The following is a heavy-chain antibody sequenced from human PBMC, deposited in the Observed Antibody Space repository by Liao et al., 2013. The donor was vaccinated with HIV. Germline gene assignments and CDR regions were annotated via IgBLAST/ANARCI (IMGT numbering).Heavy chain of an antibody. CDR1: GGSISSGGYS. CDR3: ARDKDAFDY. Sequence: QVQLQESGSGLVKPSQTLSLTCAVSGGSISSGGYSWSWIRQPPGKGLEWIGYIYHSGSTYYNPSLKSRVTISVDRSMNHFSLKLRSVTAADTAVYYCARDKDAFDYWGQGTLVTVSS. J-gene: IGHJ4*02. V-gene: IGHV4-30-2*01. CDR2: IYHSGST.